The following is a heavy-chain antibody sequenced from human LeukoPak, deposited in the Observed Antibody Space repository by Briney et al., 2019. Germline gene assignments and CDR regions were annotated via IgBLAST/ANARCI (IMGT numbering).Heavy chain of an antibody. CDR1: GYTYTSYG. CDR3: ARGPYYDFWSGYSNYYYMDV. D-gene: IGHD3-3*01. J-gene: IGHJ6*03. Sequence: ASVKVSCKASGYTYTSYGISWVRQAPGQGLEWMGWISAYNGNTNYAQKLRGRVTMTTDTSTSTAYMELRSLRSDDTAVYYCARGPYYDFWSGYSNYYYMDVWGKGTTVTVSS. V-gene: IGHV1-18*01. CDR2: ISAYNGNT.